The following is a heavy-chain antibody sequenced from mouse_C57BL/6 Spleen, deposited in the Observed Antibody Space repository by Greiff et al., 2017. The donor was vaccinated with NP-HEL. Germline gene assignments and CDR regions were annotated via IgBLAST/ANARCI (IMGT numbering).Heavy chain of an antibody. Sequence: QVQLQQSGPELVKPGASVKISCKASGYAFSSSWMNWVKQRPGKGLEWIGRIYPGDGDTNYNGKFKGKATLTADKSSSTAYMQLSSLTSEDSAVYFCARSGTAQAEVAYWGQGTLVTVSA. D-gene: IGHD3-2*02. J-gene: IGHJ3*01. CDR3: ARSGTAQAEVAY. CDR2: IYPGDGDT. V-gene: IGHV1-82*01. CDR1: GYAFSSSW.